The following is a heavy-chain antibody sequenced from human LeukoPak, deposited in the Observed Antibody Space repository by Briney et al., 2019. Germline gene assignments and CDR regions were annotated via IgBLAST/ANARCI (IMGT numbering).Heavy chain of an antibody. D-gene: IGHD3-10*01. CDR3: ARGATIVRGPIDY. CDR1: GYSISSGYY. Sequence: SETLSLTCAVPGYSISSGYYWGWIRPPPGKGLEWIGSIYHSGSIYYNPSLKSRVTIAGDTSKNQFPLKLNSVTAADTAVYYCARGATIVRGPIDYWGQGTLVTVSS. CDR2: IYHSGSI. J-gene: IGHJ4*02. V-gene: IGHV4-38-2*01.